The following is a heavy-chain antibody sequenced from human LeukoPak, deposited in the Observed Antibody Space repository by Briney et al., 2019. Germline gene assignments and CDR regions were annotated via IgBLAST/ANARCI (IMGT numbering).Heavy chain of an antibody. V-gene: IGHV4-4*07. CDR1: GDSIGTYF. J-gene: IGHJ3*02. CDR2: VYDGGRT. D-gene: IGHD2-8*02. CDR3: ARDFVETGVVGFDM. Sequence: KSSETLSLTCTVSGDSIGTYFWNWIRQSAGEGLEWIGHVYDGGRTNYNPSLKGRVTISVDTSRNLFSLRLSSVTAADTAVYYCARDFVETGVVGFDMWGQGTMVTVS.